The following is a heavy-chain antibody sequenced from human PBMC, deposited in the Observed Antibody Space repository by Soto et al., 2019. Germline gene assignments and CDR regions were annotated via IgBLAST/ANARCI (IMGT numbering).Heavy chain of an antibody. CDR3: AVKHSSWYN. CDR2: ISSSSSYI. V-gene: IGHV3-21*01. CDR1: GFTFSSFS. J-gene: IGHJ4*02. D-gene: IGHD6-13*01. Sequence: GGSLRLSCAASGFTFSSFSMNWVRQAPGKGLEWVSSISSSSSYIYYADSVRGRFTISRDNAKNSLYLQMNSLRAEDTAVYYCAVKHSSWYNWGQGTLVTSPQ.